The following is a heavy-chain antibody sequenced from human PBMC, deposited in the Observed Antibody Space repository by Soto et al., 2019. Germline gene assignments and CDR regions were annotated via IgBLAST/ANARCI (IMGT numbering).Heavy chain of an antibody. CDR3: ARDMVRGVIIT. CDR2: IYHSGST. J-gene: IGHJ5*02. Sequence: SETLSLTCAVSSGSISSSNWWSWVRQPPGKGLEWIGEIYHSGSTNYNPSLKSRVTISVDTSKNQFSLKLSSVTAADTAVYYCARDMVRGVIITWGQGTLVTVSS. D-gene: IGHD3-10*01. V-gene: IGHV4-4*02. CDR1: SGSISSSNW.